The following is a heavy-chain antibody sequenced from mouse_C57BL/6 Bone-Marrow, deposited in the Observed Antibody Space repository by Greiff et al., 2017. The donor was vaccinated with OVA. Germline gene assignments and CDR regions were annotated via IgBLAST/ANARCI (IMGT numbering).Heavy chain of an antibody. V-gene: IGHV5-17*01. J-gene: IGHJ3*01. CDR2: ISSGSSTI. CDR3: ARANLWFAY. Sequence: VQLKESGGGLVKPGGSLKLSCAASGFTFSDYGMHWVRQAPEKGLEWVAYISSGSSTIYYADTVKGRFTISRDNAKNTLFLQMTSLRSEDTAMYYCARANLWFAYWGQGTLVTVSA. CDR1: GFTFSDYG.